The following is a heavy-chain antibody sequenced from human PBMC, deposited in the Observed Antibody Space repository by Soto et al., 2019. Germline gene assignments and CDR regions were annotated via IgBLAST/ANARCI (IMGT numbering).Heavy chain of an antibody. V-gene: IGHV1-3*01. CDR1: GYTFTSYG. CDR2: INAANGDT. CDR3: AGIAAAGTFDY. J-gene: IGHJ4*02. Sequence: ASVKVSCKASGYTFTSYGIHWVRQAPGQRLEWMGWINAANGDTKYSPKFQGRVTITRDTSASTAYMELSSLRSEDTAVYYCAGIAAAGTFDYWGQGTLVTVSS. D-gene: IGHD6-13*01.